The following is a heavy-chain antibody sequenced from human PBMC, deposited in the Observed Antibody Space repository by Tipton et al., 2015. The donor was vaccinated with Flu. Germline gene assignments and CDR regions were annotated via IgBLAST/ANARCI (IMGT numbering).Heavy chain of an antibody. Sequence: SLRLSCATSGFTFHDYAIHWVRQAPGKGLEWVSGISWNGGEIRYADSVRGRLTISRDNAMRSLHLQMNSLRVEDTAFYYCAKQKAVRFLDWSDPFDIWGQGTMVTVSS. CDR3: AKQKAVRFLDWSDPFDI. V-gene: IGHV3-9*01. D-gene: IGHD3/OR15-3a*01. J-gene: IGHJ3*02. CDR2: ISWNGGEI. CDR1: GFTFHDYA.